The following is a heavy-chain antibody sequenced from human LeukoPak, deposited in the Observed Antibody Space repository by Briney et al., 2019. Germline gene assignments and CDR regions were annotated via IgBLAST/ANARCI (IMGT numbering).Heavy chain of an antibody. Sequence: ASVKVSCKASGYTFTTYAIHWVRQAPGRSFEWMGRINAGNGDAKYSRNFHDRITITRDTSASTVYMELTSLRSEDTAVYYCGKSAPSGFDPWGQGTLVTVSS. CDR1: GYTFTTYA. J-gene: IGHJ5*02. CDR3: GKSAPSGFDP. CDR2: INAGNGDA. V-gene: IGHV1-3*01.